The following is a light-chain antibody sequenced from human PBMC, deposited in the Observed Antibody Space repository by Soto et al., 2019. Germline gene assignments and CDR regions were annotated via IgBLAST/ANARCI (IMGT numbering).Light chain of an antibody. CDR2: ANS. CDR1: SSNIGANYD. CDR3: QSYDSTLSARYV. Sequence: PSVSGAPGQRVTISCTGSSSNIGANYDVHWYQQRPGTAPKLLIFANSNRPSGVPDRFSGSKSGTSASLVITGLQAEDEGDYYCQSYDSTLSARYVFGTGTKLTVL. J-gene: IGLJ1*01. V-gene: IGLV1-40*01.